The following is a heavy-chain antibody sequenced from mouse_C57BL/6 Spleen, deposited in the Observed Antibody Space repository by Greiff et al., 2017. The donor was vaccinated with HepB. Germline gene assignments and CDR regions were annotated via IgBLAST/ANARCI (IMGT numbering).Heavy chain of an antibody. D-gene: IGHD4-1*02. CDR2: ISSGSSTI. CDR3: ARPQLGRRYAMDY. J-gene: IGHJ4*01. CDR1: GFTFSDYG. V-gene: IGHV5-17*01. Sequence: EVKLMESGGGLVKPGGSLKLSCAASGFTFSDYGMHWVRQAPEKGLEWVAYISSGSSTIYYADTVKGRFTISRDNAKNTLFLQMTSLRSEDTAMYYCARPQLGRRYAMDYWGQGTSVTVSS.